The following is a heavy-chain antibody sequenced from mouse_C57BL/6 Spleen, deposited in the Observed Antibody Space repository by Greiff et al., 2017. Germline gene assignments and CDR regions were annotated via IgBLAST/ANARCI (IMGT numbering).Heavy chain of an antibody. V-gene: IGHV5-6*02. Sequence: EVMLVESGGDLVKPGGSLKLSCAASGFTFSSYGMSWVRQTPDKRLEWVATISSGGSYTYYPDSVKGRFTISRDNAKNTLYLQMSSLKSEDTAMYYCARHNYGSSYYFDDWGQGTTLTVSS. CDR3: ARHNYGSSYYFDD. J-gene: IGHJ2*01. D-gene: IGHD1-1*01. CDR1: GFTFSSYG. CDR2: ISSGGSYT.